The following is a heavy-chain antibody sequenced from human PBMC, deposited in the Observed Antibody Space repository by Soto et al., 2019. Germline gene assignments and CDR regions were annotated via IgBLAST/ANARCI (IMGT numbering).Heavy chain of an antibody. Sequence: VGSLRLSCAASGFTFSSYGMHWVRQAPGRGLEWVAVISYDGSNNYYADSVKGRFTISRDNSKNTLYLQMNSLRAEDTAVYYCAKEARTPAAIGEYYHYYGMDVWGQGTTVTVSS. V-gene: IGHV3-30*18. D-gene: IGHD2-2*02. CDR3: AKEARTPAAIGEYYHYYGMDV. CDR2: ISYDGSNN. J-gene: IGHJ6*02. CDR1: GFTFSSYG.